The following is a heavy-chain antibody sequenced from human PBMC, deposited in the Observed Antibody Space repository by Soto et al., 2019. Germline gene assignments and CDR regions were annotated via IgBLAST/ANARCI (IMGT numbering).Heavy chain of an antibody. Sequence: EVQLVESGGGLVQPGGSQRLSCAASGFSFSSFWMSWGRQAPGKGLEWVSAIKEDGSEKNYVDSVRGRFTISRDNAKNSLYLQMNSLRADDTAVYYCARDVIWGQGSLVTVSS. J-gene: IGHJ4*02. CDR1: GFSFSSFW. CDR3: ARDVI. CDR2: IKEDGSEK. V-gene: IGHV3-7*05.